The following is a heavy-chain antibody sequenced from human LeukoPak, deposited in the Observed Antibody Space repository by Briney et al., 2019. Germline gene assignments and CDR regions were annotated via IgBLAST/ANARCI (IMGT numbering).Heavy chain of an antibody. Sequence: PSETLSPTCTVYGGSISSGDYYWSWIRQPPGKGLEWIGYIYYSGSTYYNPSLKSRVTISVDTSKNQFSLKLSSVTAADTAVYYCARDTDDSSGYLGWGQGTLVTVSS. CDR2: IYYSGST. J-gene: IGHJ1*01. CDR1: GGSISSGDYY. CDR3: ARDTDDSSGYLG. D-gene: IGHD3-22*01. V-gene: IGHV4-30-4*08.